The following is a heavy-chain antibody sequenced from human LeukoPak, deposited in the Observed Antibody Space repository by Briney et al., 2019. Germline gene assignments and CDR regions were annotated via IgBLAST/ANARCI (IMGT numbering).Heavy chain of an antibody. CDR2: ISGSAGST. CDR1: GFTFSSYA. V-gene: IGHV3-23*01. Sequence: PGGSLRLSCAASGFTFSSYAMSWVRQAPGKGLEWVSGISGSAGSTYYADSVKGRFTISRDNSKNTLYPQMNSLRVEDTAVYYCAKVSRPDRNLDWFDPWGQGTLVTVSS. D-gene: IGHD1-7*01. J-gene: IGHJ5*02. CDR3: AKVSRPDRNLDWFDP.